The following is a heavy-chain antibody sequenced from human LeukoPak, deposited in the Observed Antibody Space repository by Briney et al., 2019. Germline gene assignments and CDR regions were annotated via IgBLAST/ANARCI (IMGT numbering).Heavy chain of an antibody. J-gene: IGHJ6*02. V-gene: IGHV1-2*02. Sequence: ASVKVSCKASGYTFTGYYMHWVRQAPGQGLEWMGWINPNSGGTNYAQKFQGRVTMTRDTSISTAYMELSRLRSDDTAVYYCARGEDSYYHYGMDVWGQGTTVTVSS. D-gene: IGHD3/OR15-3a*01. CDR3: ARGEDSYYHYGMDV. CDR2: INPNSGGT. CDR1: GYTFTGYY.